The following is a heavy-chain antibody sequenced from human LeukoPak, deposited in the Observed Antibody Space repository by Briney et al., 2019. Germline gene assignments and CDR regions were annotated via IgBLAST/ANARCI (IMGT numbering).Heavy chain of an antibody. CDR3: ARIRITMVRGVIRPTRFDY. V-gene: IGHV4-59*01. CDR1: GGSISSYY. J-gene: IGHJ4*02. Sequence: SETLSPTCTVSGGSISSYYWGWIRQPPGKGLEWIGYIYYSGSTNYNPSLKSRVTISVDTSKNQFSLKLSSVTAADTAVYYCARIRITMVRGVIRPTRFDYWGQGTLVTVSS. D-gene: IGHD3-10*01. CDR2: IYYSGST.